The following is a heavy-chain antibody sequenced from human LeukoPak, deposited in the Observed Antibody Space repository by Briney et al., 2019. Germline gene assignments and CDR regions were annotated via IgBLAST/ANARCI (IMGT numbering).Heavy chain of an antibody. J-gene: IGHJ4*02. CDR3: ARTYGTTGY. Sequence: SESLSLTCAVYGGSFSGYYWSWIRQPPGEGLEWIGEINHSGSTNYNPSLKSRVTISVDTSKNQFSLKLSSVTAADTAVYYCARTYGTTGYWGQGTLVTVSS. D-gene: IGHD1-7*01. CDR2: INHSGST. CDR1: GGSFSGYY. V-gene: IGHV4-34*01.